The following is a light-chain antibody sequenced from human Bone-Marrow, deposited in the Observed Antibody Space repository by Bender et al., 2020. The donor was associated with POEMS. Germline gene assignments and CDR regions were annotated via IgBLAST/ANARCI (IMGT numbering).Light chain of an antibody. V-gene: IGLV4-69*01. CDR2: LNSDGSH. J-gene: IGLJ3*02. Sequence: QRVLTQSPSASASLGASVKLTCTLSSGHSSSPIAWHQQQPEKGPRFLMKLNSDGSHTNGDGIPDRFSGSSSGAERYLIISTLQSEDEADYYCQTWDTGVGVFGGGTKLTVL. CDR3: QTWDTGVGV. CDR1: SGHSSSP.